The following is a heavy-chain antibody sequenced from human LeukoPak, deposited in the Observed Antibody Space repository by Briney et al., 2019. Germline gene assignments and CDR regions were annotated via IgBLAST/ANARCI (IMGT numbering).Heavy chain of an antibody. CDR3: ARVSSSSKGVVDY. D-gene: IGHD6-6*01. V-gene: IGHV1-2*02. CDR1: GYTFTSYG. CDR2: INPNSGGT. J-gene: IGHJ4*02. Sequence: ASVKVSCKASGYTFTSYGISWVRQAPGQGLEWMGWINPNSGGTNYAQKFQGRVTMTRDTSISTAYMELSRLRSDDTAVYYCARVSSSSKGVVDYWGQGTLVTVSS.